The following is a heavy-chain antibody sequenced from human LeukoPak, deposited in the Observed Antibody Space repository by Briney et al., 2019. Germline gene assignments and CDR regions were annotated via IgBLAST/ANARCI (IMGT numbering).Heavy chain of an antibody. CDR3: GRVAVWGWGGFDY. CDR2: IRPDGRET. D-gene: IGHD3-16*01. V-gene: IGHV3-74*01. CDR1: GFTFTNHW. J-gene: IGHJ4*02. Sequence: GGSLRLSCAASGFTFTNHWMHWVRQAPGKGLVWVSRIRPDGRETNHADSVKGRFTISRDNAKNTLYLQMNSLGAEDTAVYYCGRVAVWGWGGFDYWARGFLVPVSS.